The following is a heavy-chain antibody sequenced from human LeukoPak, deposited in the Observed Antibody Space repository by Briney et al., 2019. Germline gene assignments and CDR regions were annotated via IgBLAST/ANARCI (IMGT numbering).Heavy chain of an antibody. CDR2: IKQDGSEK. D-gene: IGHD5-18*01. J-gene: IGHJ4*02. Sequence: GGSLRLSCAASGFTFSSYWMSWVRQAPGKGLEWVANIKQDGSEKYYVDSVKGRFTISRDNAKNSLYLQMNSLRAEDTAVYYCARGVDTAMVTYFDYWGQGTLVTVSS. CDR3: ARGVDTAMVTYFDY. V-gene: IGHV3-7*01. CDR1: GFTFSSYW.